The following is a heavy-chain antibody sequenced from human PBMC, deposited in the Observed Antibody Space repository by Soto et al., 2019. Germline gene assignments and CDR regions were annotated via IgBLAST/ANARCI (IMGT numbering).Heavy chain of an antibody. CDR3: ARCIGGWFDP. Sequence: SETLSLTCTVSGGSISSGGYYWSWIRQHPGKGLEWIGYIHYSGSTYYNPSLKSRVTISVDTSKNQFSLKLSSVTAADTAVYYCARCIGGWFDPWGQGTLVTVSS. CDR1: GGSISSGGYY. J-gene: IGHJ5*02. D-gene: IGHD3-16*01. V-gene: IGHV4-31*03. CDR2: IHYSGST.